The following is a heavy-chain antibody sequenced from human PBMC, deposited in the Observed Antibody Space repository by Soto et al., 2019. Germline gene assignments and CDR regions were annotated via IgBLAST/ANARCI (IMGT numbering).Heavy chain of an antibody. Sequence: GGSLRRSCAASGFSVDDYAMHWVRQVPGKGLEWVTGISWTSGDIAYADSVKGRFTISRDNAKNSLFLQMNSLRAEDTAFYYCAKDIYFYHPTGTLDYWGQGTPVTGSS. CDR2: ISWTSGDI. V-gene: IGHV3-9*01. D-gene: IGHD1-1*01. CDR3: AKDIYFYHPTGTLDY. CDR1: GFSVDDYA. J-gene: IGHJ4*02.